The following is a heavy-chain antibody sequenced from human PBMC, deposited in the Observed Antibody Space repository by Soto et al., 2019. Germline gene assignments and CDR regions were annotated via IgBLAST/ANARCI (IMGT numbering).Heavy chain of an antibody. CDR2: IIPIFGTA. V-gene: IGHV1-69*01. D-gene: IGHD2-15*01. CDR1: GGTFSSYA. Sequence: QVQLVQSGAEVKKPGSSVKVSCKASGGTFSSYAISWVRQAPGHGLEWMGGIIPIFGTANYAQKFQGRVTITADESTSTAYMELSSLRSEDTAVYYCARDRGYCSGGSCYSGYWYFDLWGRGTLVTVSS. CDR3: ARDRGYCSGGSCYSGYWYFDL. J-gene: IGHJ2*01.